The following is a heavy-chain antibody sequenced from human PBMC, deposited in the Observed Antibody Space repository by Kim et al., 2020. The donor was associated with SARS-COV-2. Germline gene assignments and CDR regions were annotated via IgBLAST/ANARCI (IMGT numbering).Heavy chain of an antibody. V-gene: IGHV4-39*07. Sequence: SETLSLTCTVSGGSISSSSYYWGWIRQPPGKGLEWIGSIYYSGSTYYNPSLKSRVTISVDTSKNQFSLKLSSVTAADTAVYYCASQPYYYDSSGYYGAFDIWGQGTMVTVSS. CDR3: ASQPYYYDSSGYYGAFDI. D-gene: IGHD3-22*01. CDR1: GGSISSSSYY. J-gene: IGHJ3*02. CDR2: IYYSGST.